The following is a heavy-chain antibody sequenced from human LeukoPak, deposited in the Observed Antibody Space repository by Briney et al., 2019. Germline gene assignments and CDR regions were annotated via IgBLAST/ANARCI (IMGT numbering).Heavy chain of an antibody. V-gene: IGHV3-9*01. CDR1: GFAFDDYA. Sequence: PGRSLRLSCAASGFAFDDYAMHWVRQAPGKGLEWVSGISWNSGSIGYADSVKGRFTISRDNAKNSLYLQMNSLRAEDTAVYYCASLLWFGELSSLGYYGMDVWGQGTTVTVSS. CDR2: ISWNSGSI. CDR3: ASLLWFGELSSLGYYGMDV. D-gene: IGHD3-10*01. J-gene: IGHJ6*02.